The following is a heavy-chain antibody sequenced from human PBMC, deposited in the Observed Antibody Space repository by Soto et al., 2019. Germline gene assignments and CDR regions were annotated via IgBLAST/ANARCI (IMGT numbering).Heavy chain of an antibody. V-gene: IGHV4-4*02. Sequence: QVQLQESGPGLVKPSGTLSLTCAVSGGSISSTNWWSWVRQPPGKGLEWIGEIYHSGSTNYNPSLKSRVTIPVDKSKNQFSLKLSSVTAADTAVYYCARGLRTLSPLHYWGQGTLVTVSS. CDR3: ARGLRTLSPLHY. CDR1: GGSISSTNW. CDR2: IYHSGST. D-gene: IGHD3-16*02. J-gene: IGHJ4*02.